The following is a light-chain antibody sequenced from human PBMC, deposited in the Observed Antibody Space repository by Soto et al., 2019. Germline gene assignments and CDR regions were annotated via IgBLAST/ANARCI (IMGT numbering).Light chain of an antibody. V-gene: IGLV8-61*01. CDR3: LLFLGSGSWV. Sequence: QAVVTQEPSFSVSPGGTVTLTCGLSSGSVSASSFPSWYQQTPGQPPRTLVYCTNTRSSGVPDRFSGSILGNKAALTITGAQADDESDYYCLLFLGSGSWVFGGGTKLTVL. J-gene: IGLJ3*02. CDR1: SGSVSASSF. CDR2: CTN.